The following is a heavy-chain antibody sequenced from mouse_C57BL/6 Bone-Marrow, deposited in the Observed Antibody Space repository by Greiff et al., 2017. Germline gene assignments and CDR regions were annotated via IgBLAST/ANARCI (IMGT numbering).Heavy chain of an antibody. J-gene: IGHJ2*01. V-gene: IGHV1-80*01. D-gene: IGHD4-1*01. CDR1: GYAFSTYC. CDR2: IYPGDGDT. CDR3: ERDWDYFDA. Sequence: QVQLQQSGPELVKPGASVKISCKVSGYAFSTYCMNWVKQRPGKGLEWIGQIYPGDGDTNYNGKFKGKATLTADKSSNSAYMQRSSVTSEDSAVYFCERDWDYFDAWGAGTTRTVSS.